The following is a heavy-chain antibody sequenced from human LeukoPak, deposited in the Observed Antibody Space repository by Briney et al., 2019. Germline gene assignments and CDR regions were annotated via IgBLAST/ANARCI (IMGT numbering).Heavy chain of an antibody. D-gene: IGHD3-22*01. J-gene: IGHJ4*02. CDR2: ISGSGGST. V-gene: IGHV3-23*01. Sequence: GGSLRLSCAASGFTFSSYAMSWVRQAPGKGLEWVSAISGSGGSTYHADSVKGRFTISRDNSKNTLYLQMNSLRAEDTAVYYCAAPVYYYDSSGYYIDYWGQGTLVTVSS. CDR3: AAPVYYYDSSGYYIDY. CDR1: GFTFSSYA.